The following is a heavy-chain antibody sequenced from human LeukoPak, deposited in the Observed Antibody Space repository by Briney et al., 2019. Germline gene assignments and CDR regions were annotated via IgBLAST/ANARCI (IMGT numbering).Heavy chain of an antibody. J-gene: IGHJ4*02. CDR3: ARDRYYDSSGYYYSDY. V-gene: IGHV3-53*01. CDR2: IYSGGRT. Sequence: GGSLRLSCAASGFTVSSNYVSWVRQAPRKGLEWVSVIYSGGRTYYADSVKGRFTISRDNSKNTLYPQMNSLRAEDTAVYYCARDRYYDSSGYYYSDYWGQGTLVTVSS. D-gene: IGHD3-22*01. CDR1: GFTVSSNY.